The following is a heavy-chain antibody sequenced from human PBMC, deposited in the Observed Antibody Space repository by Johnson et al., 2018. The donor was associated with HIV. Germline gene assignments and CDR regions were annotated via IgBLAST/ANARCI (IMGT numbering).Heavy chain of an antibody. D-gene: IGHD1-26*01. CDR3: ARKGWARGAFDI. CDR2: IYSGGST. J-gene: IGHJ3*02. CDR1: GFTVSSNY. Sequence: VQLVESGGGLIQPGGSLRLSCAASGFTVSSNYMSWVRQAPGKGLEWVSVIYSGGSTYYADSVKGRFTSSRDNAKNSLYLQMNSLIAEDTAVYYGARKGWARGAFDIWGQGTMVTVSS. V-gene: IGHV3-66*03.